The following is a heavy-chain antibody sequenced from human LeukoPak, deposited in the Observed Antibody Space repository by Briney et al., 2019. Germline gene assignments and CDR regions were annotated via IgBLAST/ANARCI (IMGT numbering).Heavy chain of an antibody. D-gene: IGHD3-22*01. V-gene: IGHV1-2*02. CDR3: AKAIYHDSSGYPD. J-gene: IGHJ4*02. CDR2: INPNSGVA. CDR1: GYTFTDYY. Sequence: ASVKVSCKTSGYTFTDYYLHWVRQAPGQGLEWMGWINPNSGVANYAQQFQGRVTMTRDTSTNTAYMELSRLGSDDTATYYCAKAIYHDSSGYPDWGQGTLVTVSS.